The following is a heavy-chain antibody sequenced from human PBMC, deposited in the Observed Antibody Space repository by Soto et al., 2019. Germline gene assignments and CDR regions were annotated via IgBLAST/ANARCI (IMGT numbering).Heavy chain of an antibody. J-gene: IGHJ6*02. Sequence: EVQLLESGGGLVKPGGSLRLSCAASGFTFSSYSMNWVRQAPGKGLEWVSSISSSSSYIYYADSVKGRFTISRDNAKNSLYLQMTSLRAEDTAVYYCARDGADILTGYYYYYGMDVWGQGTTVTVSS. D-gene: IGHD3-9*01. V-gene: IGHV3-21*01. CDR2: ISSSSSYI. CDR3: ARDGADILTGYYYYYGMDV. CDR1: GFTFSSYS.